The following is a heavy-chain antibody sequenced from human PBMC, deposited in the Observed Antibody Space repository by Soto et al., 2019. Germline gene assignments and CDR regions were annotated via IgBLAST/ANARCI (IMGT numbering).Heavy chain of an antibody. CDR3: ARGTMGDPYYYYGMDV. V-gene: IGHV4-34*01. CDR1: GGSFSGYY. Sequence: PSETLSLTCAVYGGSFSGYYWSWIRQPPGKGLEWIGEINHSGSTNYNPSLKSRVTISVDTSKNQFSLKLSSVTAADTAVFYCARGTMGDPYYYYGMDVWGQGTTVTVSS. D-gene: IGHD1-26*01. CDR2: INHSGST. J-gene: IGHJ6*02.